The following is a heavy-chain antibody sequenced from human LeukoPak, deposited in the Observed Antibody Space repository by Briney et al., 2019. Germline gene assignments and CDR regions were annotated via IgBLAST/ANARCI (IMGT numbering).Heavy chain of an antibody. Sequence: PGGSLRLSCAASGFTFSNAWMSWVRQAPGKGLEWVGFIRSKASGGTTEYDASVEGRFIISRDESKSIAYLQMNSLKTEDTAIYYCLYDFGNYWGRGTLVTVSS. J-gene: IGHJ4*02. CDR3: LYDFGNY. D-gene: IGHD3-3*01. CDR1: GFTFSNAW. CDR2: IRSKASGGTT. V-gene: IGHV3-49*04.